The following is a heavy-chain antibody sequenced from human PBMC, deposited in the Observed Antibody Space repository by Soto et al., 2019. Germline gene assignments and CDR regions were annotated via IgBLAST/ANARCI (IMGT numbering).Heavy chain of an antibody. CDR3: ARLYSSVYFGAGRY. D-gene: IGHD6-19*01. Sequence: EVQLVESGGGVVRPGGSLRLSCAASGFTFDDYGMNWVRQAPGKGLEWVSGINWNGGSTGYADSVQGRFTISRDNAKNSLYLQMHSLRAEDTALYYCARLYSSVYFGAGRYWGQGTLVTVSS. J-gene: IGHJ4*02. V-gene: IGHV3-20*04. CDR2: INWNGGST. CDR1: GFTFDDYG.